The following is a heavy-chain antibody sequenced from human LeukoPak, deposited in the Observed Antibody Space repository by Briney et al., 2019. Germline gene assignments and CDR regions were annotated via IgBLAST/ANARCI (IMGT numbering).Heavy chain of an antibody. Sequence: SETLSLTCTVSGGSVSSGSYYWSWIRQPPGKGLEWIGYIYYSGSTYYNPSLKSRVTISVDTSKNQFSLKLSSVTAAGTAVYYCARAQLRTYGTIDYWGQGTLVTVSS. V-gene: IGHV4-30-4*01. CDR2: IYYSGST. CDR1: GGSVSSGSYY. D-gene: IGHD4-17*01. J-gene: IGHJ4*02. CDR3: ARAQLRTYGTIDY.